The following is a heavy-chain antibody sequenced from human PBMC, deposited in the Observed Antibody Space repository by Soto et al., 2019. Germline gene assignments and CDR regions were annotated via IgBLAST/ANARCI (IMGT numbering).Heavy chain of an antibody. D-gene: IGHD2-8*01. CDR2: IHYSGTT. CDR1: GTSISSYY. Sequence: EXLSLTCTVSGTSISSYYWSWIRQPPGKGLEWIANIHYSGTTNYNPSLASRVTLSVDTSKNQFSLKMTSVTAADRAMYFCARYNSYAIDYWGRGTLVTVS. CDR3: ARYNSYAIDY. J-gene: IGHJ4*02. V-gene: IGHV4-59*01.